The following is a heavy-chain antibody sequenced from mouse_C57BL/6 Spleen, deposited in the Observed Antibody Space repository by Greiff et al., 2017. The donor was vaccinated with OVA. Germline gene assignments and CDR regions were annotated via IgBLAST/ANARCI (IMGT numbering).Heavy chain of an antibody. V-gene: IGHV1-26*01. CDR2: INPNNGGT. CDR1: GYTFTDYY. Sequence: EVQLQQSGPELVKPGASVKISCKASGYTFTDYYMNWVKQSHGKSLEWIGDINPNNGGTSYNQKFKGKATLTVDKSSSTAYMELRSLTSEDSAVYYYARKHGLSSWFAYWGQGTLVTVSA. CDR3: ARKHGLSSWFAY. J-gene: IGHJ3*01. D-gene: IGHD6-2*01.